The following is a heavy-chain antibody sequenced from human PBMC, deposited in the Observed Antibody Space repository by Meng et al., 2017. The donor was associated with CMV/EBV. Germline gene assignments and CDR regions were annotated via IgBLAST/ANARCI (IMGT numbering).Heavy chain of an antibody. J-gene: IGHJ5*02. CDR3: AREEGIAARSDWFDP. CDR2: INPSGGST. D-gene: IGHD6-6*01. Sequence: QVQLVQSGADVKKPGASVKVSCKASGYTFTSYYMHWVRQAPGQGLEWMGIINPSGGSTSYAQKFQGRVTMTRDTSTGTVYMELSSLRSEDTAVYYCAREEGIAARSDWFDPWGQGTLVTVSS. CDR1: GYTFTSYY. V-gene: IGHV1-46*01.